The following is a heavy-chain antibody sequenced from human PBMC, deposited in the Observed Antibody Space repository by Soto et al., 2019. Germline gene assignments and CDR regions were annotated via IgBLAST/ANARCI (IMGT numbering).Heavy chain of an antibody. Sequence: GASVKVSCKASGYTFTSYGISWVRQAPGQGLEWMGWISAYSGNTNYAQKLQGRVTMTTDTSTSTAYMELRSLRSDDTAVYYCARDRARHYYDSSGYSPLVYWGQGTLVTVSS. V-gene: IGHV1-18*01. CDR1: GYTFTSYG. CDR2: ISAYSGNT. J-gene: IGHJ4*02. CDR3: ARDRARHYYDSSGYSPLVY. D-gene: IGHD3-22*01.